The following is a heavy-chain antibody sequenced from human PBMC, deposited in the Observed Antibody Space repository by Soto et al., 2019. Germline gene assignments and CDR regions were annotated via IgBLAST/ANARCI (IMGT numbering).Heavy chain of an antibody. CDR1: GYTFTSYA. J-gene: IGHJ4*02. CDR3: ASAVGASISGYFAY. Sequence: VQLVQSGAEVKKPGASVKVSCKTSGYTFTSYAMHWVRQAPGQSLEWMGWINAANGHTEYSQKFQGRVTITRDTSATTAYMELSSLRYEDTAVYYCASAVGASISGYFAYWGQGTLVTVSS. D-gene: IGHD1-26*01. V-gene: IGHV1-3*01. CDR2: INAANGHT.